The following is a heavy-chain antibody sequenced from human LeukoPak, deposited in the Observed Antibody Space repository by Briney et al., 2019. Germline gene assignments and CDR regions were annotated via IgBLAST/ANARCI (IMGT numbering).Heavy chain of an antibody. J-gene: IGHJ4*02. CDR3: ARGGSLGVWGSYRYRDYFDY. V-gene: IGHV4-34*01. CDR2: INRSGST. Sequence: SETLSLTCAVYGGSFSGYYWSWIRQPPGKGLEWIGEINRSGSTNYNPSLKSRVTISVDTSKNQFSLKLSSVTAADTAVYYCARGGSLGVWGSYRYRDYFDYWGQGTLVTVSS. D-gene: IGHD3-16*02. CDR1: GGSFSGYY.